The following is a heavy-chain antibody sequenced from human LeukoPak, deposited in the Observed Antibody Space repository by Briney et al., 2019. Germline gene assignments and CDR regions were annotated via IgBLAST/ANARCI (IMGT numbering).Heavy chain of an antibody. CDR2: INPNSGGT. Sequence: ASVKVSCKASGYSFTGYYIHWVRQAPGQGLEWMGWINPNSGGTNYAQKLQGRVTMTTDTSTSTAYMELRSLRSDDTAVYYCARALRINYYDSSGYYFDYWGQGTLVTVSS. CDR3: ARALRINYYDSSGYYFDY. J-gene: IGHJ4*02. V-gene: IGHV1-2*02. CDR1: GYSFTGYY. D-gene: IGHD3-22*01.